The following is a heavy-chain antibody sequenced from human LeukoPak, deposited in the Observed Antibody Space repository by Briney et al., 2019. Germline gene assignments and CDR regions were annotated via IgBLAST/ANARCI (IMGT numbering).Heavy chain of an antibody. CDR2: IYYSGST. Sequence: SETLSLTCTVSGGSISTYYWSWLRQPPGKGLEWIGYIYYSGSTNYTPSLESRVIISVDTSKNQFSLRVSSLTAADTAVYYCARHLNNCGDDCYIFDYWGQGTLVTVSS. D-gene: IGHD2-21*01. CDR1: GGSISTYY. V-gene: IGHV4-59*08. J-gene: IGHJ4*02. CDR3: ARHLNNCGDDCYIFDY.